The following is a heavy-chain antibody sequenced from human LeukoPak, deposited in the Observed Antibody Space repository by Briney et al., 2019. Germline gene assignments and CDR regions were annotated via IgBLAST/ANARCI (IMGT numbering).Heavy chain of an antibody. J-gene: IGHJ4*02. CDR1: GYTFTGYY. V-gene: IGHV1-2*02. CDR2: INPNSGGT. D-gene: IGHD1-26*01. Sequence: ASVKVSCKASGYTFTGYYMHWVRQAPGQGLEWMGWINPNSGGTNYAQKFQGRVTMTRDTSISTAYMELSRLRSDDTAVNYCARARGSGFKWELVDYWGQGTLVTVSS. CDR3: ARARGSGFKWELVDY.